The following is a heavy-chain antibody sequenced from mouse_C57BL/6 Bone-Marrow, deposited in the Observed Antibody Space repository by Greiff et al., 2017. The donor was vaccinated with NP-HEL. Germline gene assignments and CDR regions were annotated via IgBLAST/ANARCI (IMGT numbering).Heavy chain of an antibody. J-gene: IGHJ3*01. V-gene: IGHV2-6*01. CDR1: GFSLTSYG. D-gene: IGHD2-4*01. CDR3: AIYYDYDDGVAY. CDR2: IWGVGST. Sequence: VQLQQSGPGLVAPSQSLSITCTVSGFSLTSYGVDWVRQSPGKGLEWLGVIWGVGSTNYNSALKSRLSISKDNSKSQVFLKMNSLQTDDTAMYYCAIYYDYDDGVAYWGQGTLVTVSA.